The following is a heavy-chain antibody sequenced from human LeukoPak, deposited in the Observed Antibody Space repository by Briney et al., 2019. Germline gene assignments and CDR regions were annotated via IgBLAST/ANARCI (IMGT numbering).Heavy chain of an antibody. V-gene: IGHV4-59*11. J-gene: IGHJ4*02. D-gene: IGHD3-10*01. CDR3: ARRYYGYFDY. Sequence: PSETLSLTCTVSGGSISSHYWSWIRQPPGKGLEWIGYIYYSGSTNYNPPLKSRVTISVDTSKNQFSLKLSSVTAADTAVYYCARRYYGYFDYWGQGTLVTVSS. CDR2: IYYSGST. CDR1: GGSISSHY.